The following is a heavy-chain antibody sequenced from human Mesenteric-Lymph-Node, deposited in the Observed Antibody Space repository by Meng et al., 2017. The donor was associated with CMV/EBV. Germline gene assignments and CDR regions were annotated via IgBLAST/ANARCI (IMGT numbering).Heavy chain of an antibody. CDR1: GFTFSSYW. V-gene: IGHV3-30*03. CDR3: ARAEYSSSSGYYYGMDV. Sequence: SCAASGFTFSSYWMHWVRQAPGKGLEWVAVVSYEGDNYYYADSVRGRFTISRDNAKNSLYLQMNSLRAEDTAVYYCARAEYSSSSGYYYGMDVWGQGTTVTVSS. J-gene: IGHJ6*02. D-gene: IGHD6-6*01. CDR2: VSYEGDNY.